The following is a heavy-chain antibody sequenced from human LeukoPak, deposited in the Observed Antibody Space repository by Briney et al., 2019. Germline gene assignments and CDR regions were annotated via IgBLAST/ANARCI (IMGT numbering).Heavy chain of an antibody. Sequence: GGSLRLSCAASGFIFSDYYMNWIRQAPGKGLEWVSHINGGGTTKYYADSVRGRFTLSRDNAKKTLYLQMNNLRAEDTAVYYCTRGVFSDVWGTGTTVIVSS. V-gene: IGHV3-11*01. CDR2: INGGGTTK. CDR3: TRGVFSDV. CDR1: GFIFSDYY. J-gene: IGHJ6*04.